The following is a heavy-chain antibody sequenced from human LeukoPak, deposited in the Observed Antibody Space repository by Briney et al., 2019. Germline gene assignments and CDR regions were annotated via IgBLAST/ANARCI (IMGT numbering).Heavy chain of an antibody. Sequence: PSEALSLTCTVSGGSISSYYWSWIRQPPGKGLEWIGYIYYSGCTNYNPSLKSRVTISVDTSKNQSSLKLSSVTAADTAVYYCARDYPPGYWGQGTLVTVSS. CDR1: GGSISSYY. J-gene: IGHJ4*02. CDR3: ARDYPPGY. V-gene: IGHV4-59*01. CDR2: IYYSGCT.